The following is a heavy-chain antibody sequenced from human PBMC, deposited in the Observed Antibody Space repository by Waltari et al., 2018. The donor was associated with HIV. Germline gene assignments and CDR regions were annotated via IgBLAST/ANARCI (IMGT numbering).Heavy chain of an antibody. D-gene: IGHD3-3*01. J-gene: IGHJ5*02. CDR1: VYTFTGSF. CDR3: ARDFKGAVTIFGVVHNWFDP. CDR2: IKPNSGGT. V-gene: IGHV1-2*02. Sequence: QVQLVQSGAEVRKTGASVKVSCKASVYTFTGSFLHWVRQAPGQWLEWMGRIKPNSGGTNYAQKVQDRVTRTRDTSSSAAYMELSRLRSDDTAVYYCARDFKGAVTIFGVVHNWFDPWGQGTLVTVSS.